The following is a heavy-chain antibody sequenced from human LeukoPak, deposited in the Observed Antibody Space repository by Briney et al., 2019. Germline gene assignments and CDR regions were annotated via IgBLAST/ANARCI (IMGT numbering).Heavy chain of an antibody. Sequence: SETLSLTCTVSGGSISSSSYYWGWIRQPPGKGLEWIGSIYYSGSTYYNPSLKSRVTISVDTSKNQFSLKLSSVTAADTAVYYCARVRYSSGWYAGEGYFDYWGQGTLVTVSS. V-gene: IGHV4-39*07. CDR2: IYYSGST. CDR1: GGSISSSSYY. J-gene: IGHJ4*02. D-gene: IGHD6-19*01. CDR3: ARVRYSSGWYAGEGYFDY.